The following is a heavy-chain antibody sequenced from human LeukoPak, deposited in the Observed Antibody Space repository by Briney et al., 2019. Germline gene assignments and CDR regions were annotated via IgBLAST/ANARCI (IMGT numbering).Heavy chain of an antibody. J-gene: IGHJ3*01. D-gene: IGHD1-26*01. V-gene: IGHV3-30*02. CDR1: GFTFSSYG. CDR3: AKDDGTYRNFNF. Sequence: GGSLRLSCAASGFTFSSYGMHWVRQAPGKGLEWVAFIRYDGSNKYYADSVKGRFTISRDNSKNTLYLQMNSLRAEDTAVYYCAKDDGTYRNFNFWGHGTMVTVSS. CDR2: IRYDGSNK.